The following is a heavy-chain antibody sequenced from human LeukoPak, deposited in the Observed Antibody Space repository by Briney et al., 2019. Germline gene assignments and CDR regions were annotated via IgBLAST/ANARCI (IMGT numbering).Heavy chain of an antibody. CDR1: GFTVSGNY. V-gene: IGHV3-23*01. Sequence: PGGSLRLSCAASGFTVSGNYMSWVRQAPGKGLEWVSAISGSGGSTYYADSVKGRFTISRDNSKNTLYLQMNSLRAEDTAVYYCAKISGYSSGWPYFDYWGQGTLVTVSS. D-gene: IGHD6-19*01. CDR3: AKISGYSSGWPYFDY. CDR2: ISGSGGST. J-gene: IGHJ4*02.